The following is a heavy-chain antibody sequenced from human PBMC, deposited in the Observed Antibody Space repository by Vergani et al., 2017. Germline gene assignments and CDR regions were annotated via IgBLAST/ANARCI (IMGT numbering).Heavy chain of an antibody. V-gene: IGHV3-11*01. Sequence: LEESGGGSVKPGGSLRLSCAASGFKFSDHYMSWIRQSPGKGLEWVSHISPGASTVSYTDSVTGRFTVSRDNDNNSLTLDMTTLGVEDTALYYCAKNPVIYTTRHYYAMDVWGQGTTVTVSS. J-gene: IGHJ6*02. CDR1: GFKFSDHY. D-gene: IGHD1-1*01. CDR3: AKNPVIYTTRHYYAMDV. CDR2: ISPGASTV.